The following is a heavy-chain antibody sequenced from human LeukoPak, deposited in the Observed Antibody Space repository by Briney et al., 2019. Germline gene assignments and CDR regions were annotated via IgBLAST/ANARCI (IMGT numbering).Heavy chain of an antibody. CDR2: ISSSGNAI. Sequence: GGSLRLSCAASGFTFSSYEMNWVRQAPGKGLEWVLYISSSGNAIYYADSVKGRFTISRDSAKNSLYLQMNSLRAEDTAIYYCARSSFSSGWYEPYYFDYWGQGTLVTVSS. CDR3: ARSSFSSGWYEPYYFDY. J-gene: IGHJ4*02. V-gene: IGHV3-48*03. CDR1: GFTFSSYE. D-gene: IGHD6-19*01.